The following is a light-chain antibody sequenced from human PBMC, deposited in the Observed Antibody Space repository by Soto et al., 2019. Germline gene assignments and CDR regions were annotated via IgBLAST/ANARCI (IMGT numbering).Light chain of an antibody. V-gene: IGKV3-20*01. CDR3: QQYGSSPPIYT. CDR2: GAS. Sequence: EIVLTQSPGTLSLSPGERATLSCRASQSVSSSYLAWYQQKPGQAPRLLIYGASSRATGIPDRFSGSGSGTDFTLTISILEPEDFVVYYCQQYGSSPPIYTFGQGTKLEIK. CDR1: QSVSSSY. J-gene: IGKJ2*01.